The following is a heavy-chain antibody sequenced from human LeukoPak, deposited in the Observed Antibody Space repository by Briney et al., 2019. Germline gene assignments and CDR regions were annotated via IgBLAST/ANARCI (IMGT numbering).Heavy chain of an antibody. CDR2: IWYDGSNK. CDR1: GFTFSSFG. CDR3: ARDGDITPTDV. J-gene: IGHJ6*02. V-gene: IGHV3-33*01. D-gene: IGHD2-15*01. Sequence: GGSLRLSCAASGFTFSSFGMHWVRQAPGKGLEWVAVIWYDGSNKYYADSVKGRFTISRDNSKNTLYLQMNSLRAEDTAVYYCARDGDITPTDVWGQWTTVTVSS.